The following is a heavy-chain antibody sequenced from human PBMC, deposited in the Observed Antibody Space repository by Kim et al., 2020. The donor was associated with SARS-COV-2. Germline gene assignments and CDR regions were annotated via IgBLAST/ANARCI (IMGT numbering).Heavy chain of an antibody. D-gene: IGHD4-17*01. CDR3: ASPHSTVTRPGADTDG. CDR1: GGSINSESNY. CDR2: IYYTGKA. J-gene: IGHJ6*03. V-gene: IGHV4-39*01. Sequence: SETLSLTCIVSGGSINSESNYWVWIRQPPGKGLEWIASIYYTGKAYYNPSLTSRVTISVDASKNQFSLNLNSVTAADTAVYYCASPHSTVTRPGADTDGWGKGTTVTVSS.